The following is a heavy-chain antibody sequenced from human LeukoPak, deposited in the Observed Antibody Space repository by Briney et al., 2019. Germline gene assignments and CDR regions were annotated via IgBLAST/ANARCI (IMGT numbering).Heavy chain of an antibody. CDR2: IYHSGST. V-gene: IGHV4-38-2*02. J-gene: IGHJ4*02. CDR3: ARGPTSYLRSPFDY. Sequence: SETLSLTCSVSGYSISGGNYWGWIRQPPGKGLEWIGSIYHSGSTYYNPSFNSRVTISLDTSKNQFSLKLNSVTAADTAVYFCARGPTSYLRSPFDYWGQGTLVSVSS. CDR1: GYSISGGNY. D-gene: IGHD3-3*01.